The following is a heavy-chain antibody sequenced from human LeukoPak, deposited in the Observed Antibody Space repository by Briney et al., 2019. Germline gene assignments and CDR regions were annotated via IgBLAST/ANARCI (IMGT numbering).Heavy chain of an antibody. Sequence: ASVKVSCKASGYTFTSYGISWVRQAPGQGLEWMGWISAYNSNTNYAQKLQGRVTMTTDTSTSTAYMELRSLRSDDTAVYYCARAAYYDILTGYYPLDYWGQGTLVTVSS. V-gene: IGHV1-18*04. D-gene: IGHD3-9*01. CDR3: ARAAYYDILTGYYPLDY. CDR1: GYTFTSYG. J-gene: IGHJ4*02. CDR2: ISAYNSNT.